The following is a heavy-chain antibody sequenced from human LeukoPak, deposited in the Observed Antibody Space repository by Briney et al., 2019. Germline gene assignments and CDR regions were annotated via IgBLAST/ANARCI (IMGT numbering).Heavy chain of an antibody. CDR1: GHTFTGYY. D-gene: IGHD3-16*02. CDR3: ARARYYDYVWGSYRHPPPDY. V-gene: IGHV1-2*02. Sequence: GASVKVSCKASGHTFTGYYMHWVRQAPGQGLEWMGWINPNSGGTNYAQKFQGRVTMTRDTSISTAYMELSRLRSDDTAVYYCARARYYDYVWGSYRHPPPDYWGQGTLVTVSS. CDR2: INPNSGGT. J-gene: IGHJ4*02.